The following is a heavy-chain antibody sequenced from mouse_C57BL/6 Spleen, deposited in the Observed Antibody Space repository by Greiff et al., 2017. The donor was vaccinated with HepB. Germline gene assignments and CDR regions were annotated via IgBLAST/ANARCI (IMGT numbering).Heavy chain of an antibody. D-gene: IGHD2-5*01. Sequence: VQLQQSGPELVKPGASVKISCKASGYTFTDYYMNWVKQSHGKSLEWIGDINPNNGGTSYNQKFKGKATLTVDKSSSTAYMELRSLTSEDSAVYYCATYSNYEGYFDVWGTGTTVTVSS. V-gene: IGHV1-26*01. CDR2: INPNNGGT. CDR3: ATYSNYEGYFDV. CDR1: GYTFTDYY. J-gene: IGHJ1*03.